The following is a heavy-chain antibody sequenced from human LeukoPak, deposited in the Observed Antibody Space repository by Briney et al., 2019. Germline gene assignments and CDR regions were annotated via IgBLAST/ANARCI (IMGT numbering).Heavy chain of an antibody. D-gene: IGHD1-7*01. V-gene: IGHV1-8*01. CDR3: ARGPNWNYVVPLDY. CDR1: GYTFTGYV. CDR2: MNPNSGNT. J-gene: IGHJ4*02. Sequence: ASVKVSCKASGYTFTGYVINWVRQATGQGLEWMGWMNPNSGNTGYAQKFQGRVTMTRNTSISTAYMELSSLRSEDTAVYYCARGPNWNYVVPLDYWGQGTLVTVSS.